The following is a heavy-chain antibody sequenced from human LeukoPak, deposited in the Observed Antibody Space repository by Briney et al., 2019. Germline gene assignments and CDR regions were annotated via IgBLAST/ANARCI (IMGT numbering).Heavy chain of an antibody. CDR3: ARHVGYFGPDY. CDR1: GGSISSYY. D-gene: IGHD2-2*03. Sequence: PSETLSLTCTVSGGSISSYYWSWIRQPPGKGLEWIGYIYYSGITDYSPSLKSRVTISVDTSKNQFSLKLTSVTAADTAVYYCARHVGYFGPDYWGQGTLVTVSS. J-gene: IGHJ4*02. CDR2: IYYSGIT. V-gene: IGHV4-59*08.